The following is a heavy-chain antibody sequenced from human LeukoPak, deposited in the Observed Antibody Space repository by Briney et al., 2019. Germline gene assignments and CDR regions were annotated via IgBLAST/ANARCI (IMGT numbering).Heavy chain of an antibody. CDR1: GFSFISYG. CDR3: AKRPSDYGDYVSYFDY. J-gene: IGHJ4*02. V-gene: IGHV3-30*18. CDR2: ILDDGRRK. D-gene: IGHD4-17*01. Sequence: PGGSLRLSCAASGFSFISYGMHWVRRAPGKGLEWVGVILDDGRRKDYADSVKGRFTISRDNSKDTLYLQMNSLRAEDTAVYYCAKRPSDYGDYVSYFDYWGQGTLVTVSS.